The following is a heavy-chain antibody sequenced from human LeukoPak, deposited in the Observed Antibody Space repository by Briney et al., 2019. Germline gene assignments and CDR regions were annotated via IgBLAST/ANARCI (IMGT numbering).Heavy chain of an antibody. CDR3: ARAPRPSAAAGTYRLYNWFDP. CDR1: GFSFRNYA. V-gene: IGHV3-30*04. CDR2: ISYDGSNK. Sequence: PGGSLRLSCEASGFSFRNYAMHWVRQAPGKGLECVATISYDGSNKYYGDSVKGRFTISRDNSRNTLYLQMNSLRAEDTAVYYCARAPRPSAAAGTYRLYNWFDPWGQGTLVTVSS. D-gene: IGHD6-13*01. J-gene: IGHJ5*02.